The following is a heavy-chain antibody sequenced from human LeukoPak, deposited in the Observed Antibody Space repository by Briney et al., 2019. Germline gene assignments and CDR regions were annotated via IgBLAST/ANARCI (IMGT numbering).Heavy chain of an antibody. CDR2: IYYSGST. CDR3: ARVNWNSWFDP. J-gene: IGHJ5*02. V-gene: IGHV4-59*01. Sequence: PSETLSLTCTVSGGSISSYYWSWIRQPPGKGLEWIGYIYYSGSTNYNPSLKSRVTISVDTSKNQFSLKLSSVTAADTAVYYCARVNWNSWFDPWGQGTLVTVSS. CDR1: GGSISSYY. D-gene: IGHD1-7*01.